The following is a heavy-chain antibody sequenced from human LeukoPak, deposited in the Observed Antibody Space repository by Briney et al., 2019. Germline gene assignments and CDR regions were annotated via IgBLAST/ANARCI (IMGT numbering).Heavy chain of an antibody. V-gene: IGHV4-39*07. J-gene: IGHJ4*02. Sequence: PSETLSLTFTVSGGSISSSSYYWGWIRQPPGKGLGWIWSIYYSGSTYYNPSLKSRVTISVDTSKNQFSLKLSSVTAADTAVYYCARVMGYCSGGSCYGRSYFDYWGQGTLVTVSS. CDR1: GGSISSSSYY. CDR3: ARVMGYCSGGSCYGRSYFDY. D-gene: IGHD2-15*01. CDR2: IYYSGST.